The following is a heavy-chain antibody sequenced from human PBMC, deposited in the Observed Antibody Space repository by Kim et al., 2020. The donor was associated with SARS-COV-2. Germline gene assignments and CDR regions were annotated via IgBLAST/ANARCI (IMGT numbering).Heavy chain of an antibody. CDR3: ARAYGDYYPVAQE. Sequence: GGSLRLSCEASGLTFRDNSMNWVRQASGTGLVWVSSISSSSSYTYYADAVKGRFTISRDNAKNSLYLQMNSLRAEDTAVYYCARAYGDYYPVAQEWGQGT. D-gene: IGHD4-17*01. V-gene: IGHV3-21*01. J-gene: IGHJ4*02. CDR1: GLTFRDNS. CDR2: ISSSSSYT.